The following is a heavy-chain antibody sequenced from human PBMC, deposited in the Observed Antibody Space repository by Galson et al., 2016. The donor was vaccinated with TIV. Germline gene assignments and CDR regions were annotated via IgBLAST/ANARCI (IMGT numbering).Heavy chain of an antibody. CDR2: IQYSGST. D-gene: IGHD1-26*01. J-gene: IGHJ3*02. Sequence: ETLSLTCTVSGGSISDNSYYWGCIRQPPGKGLEWIGSIQYSGSTYYNPSLKSRVTISVDTSKNHFSLKLSSVTAADTAVYYCARDTASGTYSGKGAFDIWGQGKTVTVSS. CDR3: ARDTASGTYSGKGAFDI. CDR1: GGSISDNSYY. V-gene: IGHV4-39*07.